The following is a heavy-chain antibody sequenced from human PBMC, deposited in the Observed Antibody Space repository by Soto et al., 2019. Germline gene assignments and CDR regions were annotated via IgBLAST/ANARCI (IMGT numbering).Heavy chain of an antibody. D-gene: IGHD4-17*01. J-gene: IGHJ1*01. CDR1: GFTFSSYA. V-gene: IGHV3-23*01. Sequence: GGSLRLSCAASGFTFSSYAMSWVRQAPGKGLEWVSAISGSGGSTYYADSVKGRFTISRDNSKNTLYLQMNSLRAEDTAVYYCAKDSGTVTTEFEYFQHWGQGTLVTVSS. CDR2: ISGSGGST. CDR3: AKDSGTVTTEFEYFQH.